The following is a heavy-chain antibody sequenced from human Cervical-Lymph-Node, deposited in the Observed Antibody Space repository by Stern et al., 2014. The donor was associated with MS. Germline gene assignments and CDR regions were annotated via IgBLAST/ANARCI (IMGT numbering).Heavy chain of an antibody. J-gene: IGHJ4*02. CDR1: GYSFTIYY. CDR2: IHPYVSDT. Sequence: MQLVQCGAEVKKPGESLKVSCKLSGYSFTIYYIAWVRQMPGKGLEWMVIIHPYVSDTTYSTSVQGQATISADKTITTAYLQWSSLRASDTAMYYCARHVQGFDYWGQGTLVTVSS. V-gene: IGHV5-51*01. CDR3: ARHVQGFDY.